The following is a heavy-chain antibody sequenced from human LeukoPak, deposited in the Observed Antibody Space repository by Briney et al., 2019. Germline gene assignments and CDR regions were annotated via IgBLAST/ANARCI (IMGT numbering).Heavy chain of an antibody. V-gene: IGHV4-38-2*02. CDR2: IYHSGST. CDR1: GYSINSGYY. Sequence: SETLSLTCTVSGYSINSGYYWGWIRQPPGKGLEWIAIIYHSGSTYYNPSLKSRVTISVDTSKNQFSLKLSSVTAADTAVYYCARDLTFQGGQGGWFDPWGQGTLVTVSS. J-gene: IGHJ5*02. D-gene: IGHD1-26*01. CDR3: ARDLTFQGGQGGWFDP.